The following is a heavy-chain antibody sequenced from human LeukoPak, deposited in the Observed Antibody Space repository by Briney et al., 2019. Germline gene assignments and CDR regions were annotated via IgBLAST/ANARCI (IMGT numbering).Heavy chain of an antibody. Sequence: SVKVSCKAAGGTFSSYAISWVRQAPGQGLEWMGRIIPIFGTADYAQKFQGRVTITTDESTSTAYMELSSLRSEDTAVYYCASHTVRGYSYGYRDYWGQGTLVTVSS. CDR2: IIPIFGTA. CDR1: GGTFSSYA. V-gene: IGHV1-69*05. CDR3: ASHTVRGYSYGYRDY. J-gene: IGHJ4*02. D-gene: IGHD5-18*01.